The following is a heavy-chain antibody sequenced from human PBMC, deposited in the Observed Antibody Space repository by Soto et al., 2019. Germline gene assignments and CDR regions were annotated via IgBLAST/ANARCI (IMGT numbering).Heavy chain of an antibody. V-gene: IGHV1-8*01. J-gene: IGHJ4*02. CDR3: AIITSSLDY. CDR1: GYTFTSYD. Sequence: QVQLVQSGAEVKKPGASVKVSCKASGYTFTSYDINWVRQATVQGLEWMGWMNPSSGNTGYAQKFQGRVTMTRNTSISTAYMELSRLRSEDTAVYYCAIITSSLDYLGQGTLVTVSS. D-gene: IGHD2-2*01. CDR2: MNPSSGNT.